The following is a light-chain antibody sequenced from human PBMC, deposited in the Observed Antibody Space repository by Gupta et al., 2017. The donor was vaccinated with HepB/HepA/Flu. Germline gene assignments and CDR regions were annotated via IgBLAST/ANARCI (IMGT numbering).Light chain of an antibody. CDR3: AVCFNSLNGSV. V-gene: IGLV1-44*01. J-gene: IGLJ2*01. Sequence: HSVLPQPPSASAAPQQRVIISCAGSSSTNATNTVSWYQQFPGAAPRLLIYGSDQRPSGVPDRFSGSKSGTSASLAISGLQSEDEAYYFCAVCFNSLNGSVFGGGTKLTVL. CDR1: SSTNATNT. CDR2: GSD.